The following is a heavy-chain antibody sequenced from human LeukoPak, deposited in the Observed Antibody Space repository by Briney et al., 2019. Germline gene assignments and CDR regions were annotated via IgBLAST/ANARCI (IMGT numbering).Heavy chain of an antibody. CDR1: GGSFSGYY. CDR3: AREGYCSSTSCLGV. J-gene: IGHJ6*02. CDR2: INHSGST. D-gene: IGHD2-2*01. Sequence: SETLSLTCPVYGGSFSGYYWSWIRQPPGKGLEWIGEINHSGSTNYNPSLKSRVTISVDTSKNQFSLKLSSVTAADTAVYYCAREGYCSSTSCLGVWGQGTTVTVSS. V-gene: IGHV4-34*01.